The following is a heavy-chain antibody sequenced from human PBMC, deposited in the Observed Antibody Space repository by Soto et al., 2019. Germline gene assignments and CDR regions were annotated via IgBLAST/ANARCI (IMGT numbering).Heavy chain of an antibody. D-gene: IGHD4-17*01. V-gene: IGHV1-18*01. CDR2: ISAYNGNT. CDR3: TRDDYGGYEGLFDSYGIDV. CDR1: GYTFTSYG. J-gene: IGHJ6*02. Sequence: QDQLMQTGAEVKKPGASVKVSCKTSGYTFTSYGISWVRQAPGQGLEWMGWISAYNGNTNYAQKLEGRVTMTTDTTTSSGYMDLSSQRSYDTAVYYCTRDDYGGYEGLFDSYGIDVWGQGTTVTVSS.